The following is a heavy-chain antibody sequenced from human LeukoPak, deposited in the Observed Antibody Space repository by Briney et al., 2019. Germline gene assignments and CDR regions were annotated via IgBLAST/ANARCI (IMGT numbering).Heavy chain of an antibody. CDR2: ISDIGSI. Sequence: SETLSLTCTVSGGSISSYYWSWLRQPPGKGLEWIAYISDIGSINYNPSLKSRVTISLDTSKNQFSLKLSSVTTADTAVYYCAGHHPRNTVDFWGQGTLVTVSS. CDR1: GGSISSYY. D-gene: IGHD2-8*02. CDR3: AGHHPRNTVDF. V-gene: IGHV4-59*08. J-gene: IGHJ4*02.